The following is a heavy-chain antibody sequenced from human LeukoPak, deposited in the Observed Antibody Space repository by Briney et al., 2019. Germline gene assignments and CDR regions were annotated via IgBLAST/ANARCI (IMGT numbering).Heavy chain of an antibody. CDR3: ARGMTPGDFDY. V-gene: IGHV4-31*03. Sequence: PSETLSLTCTVSGGSISSGGYYWSWIRQHPGKGLEWIGYIYYSGSTYYNPSLKSRVTKSVDTSKNQFSLKLSSVTAADTAVYYCARGMTPGDFDYWGQGTLVTVSS. CDR1: GGSISSGGYY. J-gene: IGHJ4*02. CDR2: IYYSGST.